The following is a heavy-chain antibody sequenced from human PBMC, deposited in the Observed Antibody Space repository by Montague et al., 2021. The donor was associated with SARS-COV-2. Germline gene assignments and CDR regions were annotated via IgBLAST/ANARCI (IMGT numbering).Heavy chain of an antibody. D-gene: IGHD5-24*01. Sequence: SETLSLTCTSTGGSISSYYWSWIRQPPGKGLAWIGLIYYGWSTNYSPSSKGRVIMSVDTSNNQFSLRLTSVTAADTAVYYCARLRRPDGYSYWFAPWGQGKLVSVTS. V-gene: IGHV4-59*08. J-gene: IGHJ5*02. CDR3: ARLRRPDGYSYWFAP. CDR1: GGSISSYY. CDR2: IYYGWST.